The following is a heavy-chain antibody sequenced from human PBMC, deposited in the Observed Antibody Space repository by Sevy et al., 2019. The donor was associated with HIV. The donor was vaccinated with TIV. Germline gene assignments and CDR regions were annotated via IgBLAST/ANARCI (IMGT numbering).Heavy chain of an antibody. D-gene: IGHD1-26*01. V-gene: IGHV3-23*01. CDR1: GFTFISYA. J-gene: IGHJ3*02. CDR3: ARERSFPANNDAFDI. Sequence: GGSLRLSCAASGFTFISYAMGWVRQAPGQGLEWVSAISGSGSMTYNADSVKGRFTISRDNSKNTLSLQMNSLRAEDTAIYYCARERSFPANNDAFDIWGQGTMVTVSS. CDR2: ISGSGSMT.